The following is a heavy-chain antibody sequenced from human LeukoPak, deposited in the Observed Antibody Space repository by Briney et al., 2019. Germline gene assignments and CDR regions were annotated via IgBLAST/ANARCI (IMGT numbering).Heavy chain of an antibody. CDR1: GFTFSTYP. J-gene: IGHJ3*02. CDR2: ISGSGGTT. D-gene: IGHD3-10*01. V-gene: IGHV3-23*01. CDR3: AKGFYGSGLSLSAFDI. Sequence: AGGSLRLSCAASGFTFSTYPMSWVRQAPGKGLEWVSSISGSGGTTEDADSVKGRFTISRDNSKNTLHLQMNSLGADDTAVYYRAKGFYGSGLSLSAFDIWGQGTMVTVSS.